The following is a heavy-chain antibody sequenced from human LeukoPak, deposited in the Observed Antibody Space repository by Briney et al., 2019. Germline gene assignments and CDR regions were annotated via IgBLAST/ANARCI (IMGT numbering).Heavy chain of an antibody. CDR1: GFTFSDYA. Sequence: GGSLRLSCTTSGFTFSDYAVSWVRQAPVKGLEWIGFIRNKANGGTTEYAASVKGRFTISRDDSKTIAHLQMSSLKTEDTAVYYCSRFYSSGWASGAFDIWGQGTMVTVSS. CDR2: IRNKANGGTT. CDR3: SRFYSSGWASGAFDI. V-gene: IGHV3-49*04. D-gene: IGHD3-22*01. J-gene: IGHJ3*02.